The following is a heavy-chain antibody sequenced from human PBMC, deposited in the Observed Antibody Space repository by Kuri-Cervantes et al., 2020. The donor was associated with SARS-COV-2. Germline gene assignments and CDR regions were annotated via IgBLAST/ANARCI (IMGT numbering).Heavy chain of an antibody. Sequence: GGSRRLSVEASGFTFSSYWMDWVRQVPGKGLLWVSEISSVGTSTSYADSVAGRFTNSRNNAKYTLYLHLNGLREADTAVYYCAGRSAPVDYWGQGTLVTVSS. J-gene: IGHJ4*02. D-gene: IGHD6-6*01. CDR2: ISSVGTST. CDR1: GFTFSSYW. V-gene: IGHV3-74*01. CDR3: AGRSAPVDY.